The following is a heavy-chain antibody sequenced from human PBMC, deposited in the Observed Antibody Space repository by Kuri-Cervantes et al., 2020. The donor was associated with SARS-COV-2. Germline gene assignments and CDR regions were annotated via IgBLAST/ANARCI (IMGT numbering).Heavy chain of an antibody. V-gene: IGHV4-34*01. CDR3: ARGQYQLLFPDY. CDR1: GGSFSGYY. D-gene: IGHD2-2*01. J-gene: IGHJ4*02. CDR2: INHSGST. Sequence: SQTLALTCAVYGGSFSGYYWSWIRQPPGKGLEWIGEINHSGSTNYNPSLKSRVTMSVDTSKNQFSLKLSSVTAADTAVYYCARGQYQLLFPDYWGQGTLVTVSS.